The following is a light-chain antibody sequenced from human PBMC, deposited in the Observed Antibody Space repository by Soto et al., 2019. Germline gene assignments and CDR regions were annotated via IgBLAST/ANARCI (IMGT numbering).Light chain of an antibody. CDR2: GAS. CDR3: QPYGSLPIT. CDR1: QSVSSNS. J-gene: IGKJ3*01. Sequence: GERNTLSGRGSQSVSSNSLGWYQQKGGQAHRLLIHGASSRATGIPDRFSGSGSGTDFTLTISILEPADFAVYYCQPYGSLPITFGPGTNVAIK. V-gene: IGKV3-20*01.